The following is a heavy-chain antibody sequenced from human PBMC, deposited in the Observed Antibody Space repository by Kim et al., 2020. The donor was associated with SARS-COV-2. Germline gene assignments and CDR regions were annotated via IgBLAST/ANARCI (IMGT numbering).Heavy chain of an antibody. V-gene: IGHV3-48*01. CDR2: ISSSGSTT. CDR1: GFTFSSYS. Sequence: GGSLRLSCAASGFTFSSYSMSWVRQAPGKGLEWVSYISSSGSTTYYADSVKGRFTISRDNAKHSLYLQMNSLRAEDTAVYYCARPRAYDSGSHEYFQYWG. J-gene: IGHJ1*01. D-gene: IGHD3-3*01. CDR3: ARPRAYDSGSHEYFQY.